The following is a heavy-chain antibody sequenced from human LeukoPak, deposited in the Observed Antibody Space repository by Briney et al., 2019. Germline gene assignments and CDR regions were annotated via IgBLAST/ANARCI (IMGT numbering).Heavy chain of an antibody. CDR3: AKGCQNFDFWRFDY. J-gene: IGHJ4*02. CDR2: ISGSGGST. D-gene: IGHD3-3*01. Sequence: GRSLSLSCEASGLSFSDYAMSWVRQAPGKGPEWVSSISGSGGSTYYADFVKDRASISRDNSKNTVYLRLNSLRAEDSAVYFCAKGCQNFDFWRFDYWGQGTVVTVSS. CDR1: GLSFSDYA. V-gene: IGHV3-23*01.